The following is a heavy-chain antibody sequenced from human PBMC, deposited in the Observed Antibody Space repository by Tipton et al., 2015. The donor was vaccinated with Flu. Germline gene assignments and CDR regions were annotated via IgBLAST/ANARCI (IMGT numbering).Heavy chain of an antibody. J-gene: IGHJ4*02. CDR1: GYSISSGYY. D-gene: IGHD6-13*01. CDR2: MYSSGSA. V-gene: IGHV4-38-2*01. Sequence: TLSLTCGVSGYSISSGYYWSWVRQPAGKGLEWIGRMYSSGSANYNPSLKSRVSMSLGPSDNQFSLNLRSVTATDTAIYYCARSASWYEPLDYWGQGILVTVSS. CDR3: ARSASWYEPLDY.